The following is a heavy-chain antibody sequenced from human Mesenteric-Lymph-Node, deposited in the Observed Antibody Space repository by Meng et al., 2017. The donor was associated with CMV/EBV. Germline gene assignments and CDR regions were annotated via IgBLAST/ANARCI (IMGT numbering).Heavy chain of an antibody. J-gene: IGHJ6*02. Sequence: GGSLRLSCAASAFSFSACAMHWVRQTPGKGLEWVAVISYDGTDKYYPDSVKGRFTISRDNSKNSLYLQMNSLRTEDTAVYFCTRARAHCSSTTCYSDYYGMDVWGQGTTVTVSS. V-gene: IGHV3-30*04. CDR2: ISYDGTDK. CDR3: TRARAHCSSTTCYSDYYGMDV. D-gene: IGHD2-2*01. CDR1: AFSFSACA.